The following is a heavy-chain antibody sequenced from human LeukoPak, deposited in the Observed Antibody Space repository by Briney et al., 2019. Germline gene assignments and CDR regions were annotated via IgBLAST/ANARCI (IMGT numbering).Heavy chain of an antibody. J-gene: IGHJ6*03. D-gene: IGHD4-11*01. Sequence: ASVKVSCKASGGTFSSYAISWLRQAPGQGLEWMGGIIPIFGTANYAQKFQGRVTITADESTSTAYMELSSLRSEDTAVYYCARGPLYTVTAYYYYYYYMDVWGKGTTVTVSS. CDR1: GGTFSSYA. CDR3: ARGPLYTVTAYYYYYYYMDV. V-gene: IGHV1-69*13. CDR2: IIPIFGTA.